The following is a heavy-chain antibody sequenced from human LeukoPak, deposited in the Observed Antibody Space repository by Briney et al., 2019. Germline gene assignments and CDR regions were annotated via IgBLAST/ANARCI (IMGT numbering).Heavy chain of an antibody. CDR1: GYTFTGYY. CDR2: IIPIFGTA. Sequence: ASVKVSCKASGYTFTGYYMHWVRQAPGQGLEWMGGIIPIFGTANYAQKFQGRVTITADESTSTAYIELSSLRSADTAVYYCAREGYYYDSGGYPFDYWGQGTLVTVSS. V-gene: IGHV1-69*13. J-gene: IGHJ4*02. CDR3: AREGYYYDSGGYPFDY. D-gene: IGHD3-22*01.